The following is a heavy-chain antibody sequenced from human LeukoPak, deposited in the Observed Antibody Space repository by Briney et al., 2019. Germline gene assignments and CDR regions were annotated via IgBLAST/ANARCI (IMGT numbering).Heavy chain of an antibody. Sequence: GGSLRLSCAASGFTFSDYYMSWIRQAPGKGLEWVSYINTSGDTIYYADSVKGRFTISRDNAKNSLYLQMNSLRAEDTALYYCAKVGGGSYSRLYYFDYWGQGTLVTVSS. CDR2: INTSGDTI. V-gene: IGHV3-11*01. CDR3: AKVGGGSYSRLYYFDY. J-gene: IGHJ4*02. D-gene: IGHD1-26*01. CDR1: GFTFSDYY.